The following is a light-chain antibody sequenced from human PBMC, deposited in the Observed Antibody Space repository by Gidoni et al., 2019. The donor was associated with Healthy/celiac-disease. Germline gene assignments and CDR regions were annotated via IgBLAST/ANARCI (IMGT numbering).Light chain of an antibody. Sequence: EIVLTQSPATLSLSPGERATLSCRASQSVSSYLAWYQQKPGQAPRLLIYDACNRATGIPARFSGSGSGTDFTLTISSLEPEDFAVYYCQQRSNRLTFGQXTRLEIK. CDR3: QQRSNRLT. J-gene: IGKJ5*01. CDR1: QSVSSY. V-gene: IGKV3-11*01. CDR2: DAC.